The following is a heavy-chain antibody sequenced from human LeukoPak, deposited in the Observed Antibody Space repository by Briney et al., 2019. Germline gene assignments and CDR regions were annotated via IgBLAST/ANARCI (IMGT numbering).Heavy chain of an antibody. D-gene: IGHD7-27*01. CDR3: AKITAGDDFDY. J-gene: IGHJ4*02. CDR2: ISGSGGST. V-gene: IGHV3-23*01. CDR1: GITLSNYG. Sequence: PGGSLRLSCAVSGITLSNYGMSWVRQAPGKGLEWVAGISGSGGSTYYADSVKGRFTISRDNSKNTLYLQMNSLRAEDTAVYYCAKITAGDDFDYWGQGTLVTVSS.